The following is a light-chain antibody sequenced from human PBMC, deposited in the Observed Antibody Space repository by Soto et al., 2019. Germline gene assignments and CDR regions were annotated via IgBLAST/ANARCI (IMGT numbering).Light chain of an antibody. Sequence: QSALTQPPSASGSPGQSVTISCTGTSSDVGAYNYVSWYQQEPGKAPKLMIYAVNKRPSGVPDRFSGSKSGNTASLTVSGLRAADEAEYFCSSYAGGNNIMVFGGGTKVTVL. CDR1: SSDVGAYNY. CDR2: AVN. CDR3: SSYAGGNNIMV. J-gene: IGLJ2*01. V-gene: IGLV2-8*01.